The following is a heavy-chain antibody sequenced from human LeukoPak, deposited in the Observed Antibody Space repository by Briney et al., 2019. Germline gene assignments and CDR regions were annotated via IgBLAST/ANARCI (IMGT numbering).Heavy chain of an antibody. Sequence: ASVKVSCKASGYTFSDYAMHWVRQAPGQRFEWMGWIDAGNGDTRYSQKFQGRVTITRDTSASTAYMELSSLRSEDTAVYYCARNLYCGGDCYSVGMDVWGQGTTVTVSS. CDR2: IDAGNGDT. CDR3: ARNLYCGGDCYSVGMDV. CDR1: GYTFSDYA. D-gene: IGHD2-21*02. V-gene: IGHV1-3*01. J-gene: IGHJ6*02.